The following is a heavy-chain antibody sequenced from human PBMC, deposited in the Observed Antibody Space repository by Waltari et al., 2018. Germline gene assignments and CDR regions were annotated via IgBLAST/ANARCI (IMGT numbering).Heavy chain of an antibody. CDR3: AKGCDILTGYCSLDY. D-gene: IGHD3-9*01. CDR2: ISGSGGST. V-gene: IGHV3-23*01. J-gene: IGHJ4*02. CDR1: GFTFSSYA. Sequence: EVQLLESGGGLVQPGGSLRLSCAASGFTFSSYAMSWVRQAPGKGLGWVAAISGSGGSTYYADSLKGRFTISRDNSKNTLYLQMNSLRAEDTAVYYCAKGCDILTGYCSLDYWGQGTLVTVSS.